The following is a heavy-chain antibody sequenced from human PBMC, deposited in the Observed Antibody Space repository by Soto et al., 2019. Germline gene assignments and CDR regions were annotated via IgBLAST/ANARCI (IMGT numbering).Heavy chain of an antibody. CDR2: IYNGGGI. J-gene: IGHJ5*02. CDR1: GFIVSANY. CDR3: MSRPRA. V-gene: IGHV3-66*01. Sequence: DEQLVESGGALVQPGGSLRLSCEASGFIVSANYMSWVRQAPGQGLEWVAVIYNGGGIYYRASVKGRFTISRDHSNNTVYLQMNSLRAEDSGVYYCMSRPRAWGEGTLVTVSS.